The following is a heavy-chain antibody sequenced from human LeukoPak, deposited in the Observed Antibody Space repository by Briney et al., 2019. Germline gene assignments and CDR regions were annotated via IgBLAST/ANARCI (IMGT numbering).Heavy chain of an antibody. CDR3: AREGIAARPGAFDI. CDR2: IYHSGIT. CDR1: SYSITTNHY. D-gene: IGHD6-6*01. Sequence: SETLSLTCAVSSYSITTNHYWGWIRQPPGKGLQWIGNIYHSGITYYNPSLKSRVTMSVDTSKNQFSLKLSSVTAADTAVYYCAREGIAARPGAFDIWGQGTMVTVSS. V-gene: IGHV4-38-2*02. J-gene: IGHJ3*02.